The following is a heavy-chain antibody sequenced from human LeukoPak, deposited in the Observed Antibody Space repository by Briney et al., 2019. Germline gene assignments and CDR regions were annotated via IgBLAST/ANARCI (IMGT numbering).Heavy chain of an antibody. D-gene: IGHD6-19*01. J-gene: IGHJ4*02. CDR2: IYYSGST. CDR1: GGSISSYY. V-gene: IGHV4-59*01. CDR3: AREGLAVAQMSFDY. Sequence: PSETLSLTCTVSGGSISSYYWSWIRQPPGKGLEWIGYIYYSGSTNYNPSLKSRVTISVDTSKNQFSLKLSSVTAADTAVYYCAREGLAVAQMSFDYWGQGTLVTVSS.